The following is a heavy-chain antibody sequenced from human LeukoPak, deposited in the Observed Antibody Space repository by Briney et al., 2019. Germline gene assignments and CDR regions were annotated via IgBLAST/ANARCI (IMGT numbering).Heavy chain of an antibody. CDR3: ARDLILGASDY. J-gene: IGHJ4*02. D-gene: IGHD1-26*01. Sequence: GGSLRLSCAASGFAVNSNYMTWVRQAPGKGLEWVSIIYSGGSTYYADSVKGRFTISRDNSKNTLYLRMDSLRAEDTAVYYCARDLILGASDYWGQGTLVTVSS. V-gene: IGHV3-53*01. CDR2: IYSGGST. CDR1: GFAVNSNY.